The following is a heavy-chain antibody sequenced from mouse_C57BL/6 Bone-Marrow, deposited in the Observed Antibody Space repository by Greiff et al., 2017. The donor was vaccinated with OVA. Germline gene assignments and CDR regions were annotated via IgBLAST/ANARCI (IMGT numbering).Heavy chain of an antibody. CDR3: YGSSYWFAY. CDR1: GYTFTSYG. CDR2: IYPRSGNT. V-gene: IGHV1-81*01. D-gene: IGHD1-1*01. J-gene: IGHJ3*01. Sequence: QVQLQQSGAELARPGASVKLSCKASGYTFTSYGISWVKQRTGQGLEWIGEIYPRSGNTYYNEKFKGKATLTADKSSSTAYMELRSLTSVDSAVYFCYGSSYWFAYWGQGTLVTVSA.